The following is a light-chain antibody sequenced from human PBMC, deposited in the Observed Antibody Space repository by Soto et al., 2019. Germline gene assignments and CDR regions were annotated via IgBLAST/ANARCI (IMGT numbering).Light chain of an antibody. CDR1: QSVSST. CDR3: QQYTGPPTT. V-gene: IGKV3-15*01. J-gene: IGKJ5*01. Sequence: EIVMTQSPATLSVSPGERATLSCRASQSVSSTLAWYQQKPGQAPRLLIYGASTRATGIPARFSGSGSGTDFTLTITRLEPEDSAVYFCQQYTGPPTTFGQGTRLEIK. CDR2: GAS.